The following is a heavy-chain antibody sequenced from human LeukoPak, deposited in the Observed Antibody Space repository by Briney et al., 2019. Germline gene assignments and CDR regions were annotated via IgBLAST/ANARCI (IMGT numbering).Heavy chain of an antibody. D-gene: IGHD5-18*01. J-gene: IGHJ4*02. Sequence: PGESLKISCKDSGYSFTSYWIGWLRQMPGKGLEWMGIIYPGDSDTRYSPSFQGQVTISADKSINTAYLQWSSLKASDTAIYYCARRGEAMDPFDYWGQGTLVTVSS. CDR3: ARRGEAMDPFDY. V-gene: IGHV5-51*01. CDR1: GYSFTSYW. CDR2: IYPGDSDT.